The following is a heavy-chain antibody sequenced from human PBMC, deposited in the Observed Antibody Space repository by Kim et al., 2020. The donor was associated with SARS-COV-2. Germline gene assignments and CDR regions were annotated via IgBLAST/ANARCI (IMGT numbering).Heavy chain of an antibody. CDR2: ISYDGSNK. CDR3: AKDPYRGDYYYGMDV. Sequence: GGSLRLSCAASGFTFSSYGMHWVRQAPGKGLEWVAVISYDGSNKYYADSVKGRFTISRDNSKNTLYLQMNSLRAEDTAVYYCAKDPYRGDYYYGMDVWGQGTTVTVSS. V-gene: IGHV3-30*18. D-gene: IGHD3-16*01. J-gene: IGHJ6*02. CDR1: GFTFSSYG.